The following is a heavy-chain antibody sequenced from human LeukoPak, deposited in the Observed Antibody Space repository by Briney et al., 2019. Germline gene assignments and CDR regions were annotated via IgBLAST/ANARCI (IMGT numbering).Heavy chain of an antibody. CDR1: GGSISSYY. V-gene: IGHV4-59*12. CDR3: ATTTDLLEWLSFTY. CDR2: IYYSGST. Sequence: PSETLSLTCTVSGGSISSYYWSWIRQPPGKGLEWIGYIYYSGSTNYNPSLKSRLTMSLDTSKNQFSLRLSSVTAADTAVYYCATTTDLLEWLSFTYWGQGTLVTVS. J-gene: IGHJ4*02. D-gene: IGHD3-3*01.